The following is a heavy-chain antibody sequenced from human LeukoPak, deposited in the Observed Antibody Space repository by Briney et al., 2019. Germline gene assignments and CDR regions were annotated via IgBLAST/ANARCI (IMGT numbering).Heavy chain of an antibody. V-gene: IGHV3-30-3*01. J-gene: IGHJ4*02. CDR2: ISYDGSNK. CDR1: GFTFSSYA. Sequence: GGSLRLSCAAFGFTFSSYAMHWVRQAPGKGLEWVAVISYDGSNKYYADSVKGRFTISRDNSKNTRHLQMNSLRAEDTAVYYCARDAYSYGYVDYWGQGTLVTVSS. CDR3: ARDAYSYGYVDY. D-gene: IGHD5-18*01.